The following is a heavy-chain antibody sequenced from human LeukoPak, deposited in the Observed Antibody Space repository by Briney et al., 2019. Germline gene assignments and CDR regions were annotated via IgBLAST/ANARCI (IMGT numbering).Heavy chain of an antibody. CDR2: IIPIFGTA. V-gene: IGHV1-69*13. D-gene: IGHD2-15*01. J-gene: IGHJ4*02. CDR3: ARAEWGGGSGRSDY. CDR1: GGTFSSYA. Sequence: SVKVSCKASGGTFSSYAISWVRQAPGQGLEWMGGIIPIFGTANYAQKFQGRVTITADESTSTAYMELSSLRFEDTAVYYCARAEWGGGSGRSDYWGQGTLVTVSS.